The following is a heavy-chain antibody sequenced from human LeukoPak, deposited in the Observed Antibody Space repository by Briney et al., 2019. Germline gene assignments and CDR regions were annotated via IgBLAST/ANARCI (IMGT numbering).Heavy chain of an antibody. CDR2: IYYSGST. CDR3: ARDNWLWSLDY. V-gene: IGHV4-59*11. CDR1: GGSISSHY. J-gene: IGHJ4*02. D-gene: IGHD5-18*01. Sequence: SETLSLTCTVSGGSISSHYWSWIRQPPGKGLEWIGYIYYSGSTNYNPSLKSRVTISVDTSKNQFSLKLSSVTAADTAVYYCARDNWLWSLDYWGQGTLGTVSS.